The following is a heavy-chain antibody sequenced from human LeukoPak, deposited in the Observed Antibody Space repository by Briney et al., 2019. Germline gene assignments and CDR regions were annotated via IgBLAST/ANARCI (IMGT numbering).Heavy chain of an antibody. CDR2: IYYSGST. V-gene: IGHV4-39*01. J-gene: IGHJ4*02. D-gene: IGHD3-22*01. CDR1: GGSISSSSYY. Sequence: PSETLSLTCTVSGGSISSSSYYWGWIRQPPGKGLEWIGSIYYSGSTYYNPSLKSRVTISVDTSKNQFSLKLSSVTAADTAVYYCARQGYYYDSSGYYYRDLLDYWGQGTLVTVSS. CDR3: ARQGYYYDSSGYYYRDLLDY.